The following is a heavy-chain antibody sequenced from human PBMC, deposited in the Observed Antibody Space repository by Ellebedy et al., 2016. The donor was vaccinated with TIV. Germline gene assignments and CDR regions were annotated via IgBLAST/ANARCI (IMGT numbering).Heavy chain of an antibody. CDR1: GYTFTSYD. J-gene: IGHJ6*03. Sequence: ASVKVSCXASGYTFTSYDINWVRQATGQGLEWMGWMNPNSGNTGYAQKFQGRVTMTRNTSISTAYMELSSLRSEDTAVYYCARLVKSWDFWSGDDNYYYYYMDVWGKGTTVTVSS. V-gene: IGHV1-8*01. CDR2: MNPNSGNT. CDR3: ARLVKSWDFWSGDDNYYYYYMDV. D-gene: IGHD3-3*01.